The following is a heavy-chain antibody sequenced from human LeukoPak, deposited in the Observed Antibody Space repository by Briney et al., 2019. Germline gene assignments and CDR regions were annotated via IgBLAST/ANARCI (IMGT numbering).Heavy chain of an antibody. CDR1: GYTLTGYY. J-gene: IGHJ4*02. CDR3: ARGLWSGYYSYFDY. V-gene: IGHV1-2*02. Sequence: GASVKVSCKASGYTLTGYYMHWVRQAPGQGLEWMGWINPNSGCTNYAQKFQGRVTMTRDTSISTAYMELSRLRSDDTAVYYCARGLWSGYYSYFDYWGQGTLVTVSS. D-gene: IGHD3-3*01. CDR2: INPNSGCT.